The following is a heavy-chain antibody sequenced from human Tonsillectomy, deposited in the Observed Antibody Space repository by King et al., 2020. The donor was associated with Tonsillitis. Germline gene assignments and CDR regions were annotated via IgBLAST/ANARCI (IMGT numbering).Heavy chain of an antibody. Sequence: VQLVESGGGLVQPGRSLRLSCAASGFTFDVYAMHWVRQAPGKGLEWVSGITWNSGGIGYADSVKGRFTISRDNAKNSLYLQMNSLRAEDTALYYCAKEESGYSYGLGAFDSWGQGTMVTVSS. CDR2: ITWNSGGI. CDR3: AKEESGYSYGLGAFDS. CDR1: GFTFDVYA. J-gene: IGHJ3*02. V-gene: IGHV3-9*01. D-gene: IGHD5-18*01.